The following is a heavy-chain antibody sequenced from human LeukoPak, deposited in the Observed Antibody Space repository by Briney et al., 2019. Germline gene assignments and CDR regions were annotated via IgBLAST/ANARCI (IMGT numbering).Heavy chain of an antibody. Sequence: KPSETLSLTCAVSGYSISSGYYWGWIRQPPGKGLEWIGSIYHSGSTYYNPSLKSRVTISVDTSKNQFSLKLSSVTAADTAVYYCARRGIVGATPIDYWGQGTLVTVSS. CDR3: ARRGIVGATPIDY. CDR2: IYHSGST. CDR1: GYSISSGYY. D-gene: IGHD1-26*01. J-gene: IGHJ4*02. V-gene: IGHV4-38-2*01.